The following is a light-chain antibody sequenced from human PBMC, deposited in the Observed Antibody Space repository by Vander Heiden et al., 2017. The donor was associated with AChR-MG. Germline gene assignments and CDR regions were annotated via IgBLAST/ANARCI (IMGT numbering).Light chain of an antibody. Sequence: QSVLTQPPSVSGAPGQRVTISCTGSTSNTGANYALHWYQHLPGTATKGLSFGYTNRPSGVPDRFSGSKSGASASMAITGLQAEDEGDDYCQSYDNSLGGTYGVFGGGTKLTVL. J-gene: IGLJ3*02. CDR3: QSYDNSLGGTYGV. V-gene: IGLV1-40*01. CDR2: GYT. CDR1: TSNTGANYA.